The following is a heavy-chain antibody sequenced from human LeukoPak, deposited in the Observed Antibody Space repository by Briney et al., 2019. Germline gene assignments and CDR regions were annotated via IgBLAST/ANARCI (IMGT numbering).Heavy chain of an antibody. Sequence: SETLSLTCTVSGGSISSYYWSWIRQPPGKGLEWIGYIYYSGSTNYNPSLKSRVTISVDTSKNQFSLKLSSVTAADTAVYYCARGPPSGSFKYYFDYWGQGTLVTVSS. J-gene: IGHJ4*02. V-gene: IGHV4-59*01. CDR3: ARGPPSGSFKYYFDY. CDR2: IYYSGST. D-gene: IGHD1-26*01. CDR1: GGSISSYY.